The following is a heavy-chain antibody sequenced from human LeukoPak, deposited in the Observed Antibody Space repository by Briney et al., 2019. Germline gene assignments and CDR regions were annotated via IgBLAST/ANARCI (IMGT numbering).Heavy chain of an antibody. V-gene: IGHV1-8*02. CDR1: GYTFTSYG. CDR3: ARDFAFRGVGATTYQYYYYYMDV. CDR2: MNPNSGNT. D-gene: IGHD1-26*01. Sequence: ASVKVSCKASGYTFTSYGINWVRQATGQGLEWMGWMNPNSGNTSYAPKLQGRVTMTTDTSTSTAYMELSSLRSEDTAVYYCARDFAFRGVGATTYQYYYYYMDVWGKGTTVTVSS. J-gene: IGHJ6*03.